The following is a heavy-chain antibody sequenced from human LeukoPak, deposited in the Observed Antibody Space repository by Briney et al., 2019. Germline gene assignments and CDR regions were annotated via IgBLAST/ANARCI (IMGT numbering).Heavy chain of an antibody. J-gene: IGHJ4*02. CDR3: ARLTVGATAVDC. CDR2: IYYSGTI. V-gene: IGHV4-39*01. D-gene: IGHD1-26*01. Sequence: SETLSLTCTVSGGSISSSNYHWGWIRQPPGGGLEWIGTIYYSGTIYYNPSLKSRVTISVDTSKNQFSLKLSSMTAADTAVYYCARLTVGATAVDCWGQGTLVTVSS. CDR1: GGSISSSNYH.